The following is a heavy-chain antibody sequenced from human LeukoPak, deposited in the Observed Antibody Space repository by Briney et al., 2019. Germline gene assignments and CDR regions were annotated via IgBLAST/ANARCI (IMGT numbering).Heavy chain of an antibody. CDR1: GFTFSSYA. CDR3: AKDPGDEYYFDY. CDR2: ISYDGSNK. V-gene: IGHV3-30*04. J-gene: IGHJ4*02. Sequence: GGSLRLSCAASGFTFSSYAMHWVRQAPGKGLEWVAVISYDGSNKYYADSVKGRFTISRDNSKNTLYLQMNSLRAEDTAVYYCAKDPGDEYYFDYWGQGTLVTVSS. D-gene: IGHD3-10*01.